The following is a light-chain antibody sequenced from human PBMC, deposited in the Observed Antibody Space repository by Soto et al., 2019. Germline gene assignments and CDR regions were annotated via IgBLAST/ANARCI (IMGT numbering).Light chain of an antibody. CDR1: KSDIGVYDF. J-gene: IGLJ1*01. CDR3: ATWDDSLNGPV. Sequence: SVLTQPPSASGSPGQSVTISCTGTKSDIGVYDFVSWYQHHPGKAPRLIIYEVVQRPSGVPDRFSGSKSGNTASLTVSGLQAADEADYYCATWDDSLNGPVFGTGTKVTVL. V-gene: IGLV2-8*01. CDR2: EVV.